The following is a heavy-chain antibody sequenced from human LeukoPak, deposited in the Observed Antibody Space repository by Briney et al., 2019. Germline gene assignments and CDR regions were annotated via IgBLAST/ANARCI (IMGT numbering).Heavy chain of an antibody. CDR2: ISSSSGYI. V-gene: IGHV3-21*01. D-gene: IGHD3-22*01. CDR1: GFTFSSYT. CDR3: ARDPEDSRHPYGMDV. J-gene: IGHJ6*02. Sequence: GGSLRLSCAASGFTFSSYTMNWVRQAPGKGLEWVSSISSSSGYISYADSVKGRFTISRDNAKNSLYLQMNSLRVEDTAVYYCARDPEDSRHPYGMDVWGQGTTVTVSS.